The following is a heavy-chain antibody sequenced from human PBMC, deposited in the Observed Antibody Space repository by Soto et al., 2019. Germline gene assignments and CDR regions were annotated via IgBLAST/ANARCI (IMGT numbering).Heavy chain of an antibody. CDR1: GFTFTGAW. Sequence: EVQLVESGGGLVQPGGSLRLTCAASGFTFTGAWMSWVRQAPGKGLEWVANVNKDGSDRYYVDSVKGRFTISRENAKNSLYLQMNSLGADERAVYYCSRGGGNFDHWGQGTLVTVSS. CDR3: SRGGGNFDH. CDR2: VNKDGSDR. D-gene: IGHD3-16*01. J-gene: IGHJ4*02. V-gene: IGHV3-7*04.